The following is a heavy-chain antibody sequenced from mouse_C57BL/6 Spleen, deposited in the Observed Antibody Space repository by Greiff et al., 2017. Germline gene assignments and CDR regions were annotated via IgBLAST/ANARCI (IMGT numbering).Heavy chain of an antibody. CDR2: IYPGSGST. V-gene: IGHV1-55*01. CDR3: ARGGLSDYDWYFDV. J-gene: IGHJ1*03. Sequence: VQLQQPGAELVKPGASVKMSCKASGYTFTSYWITWVKQRPGQGLEWIGDIYPGSGSTNYNEKFKSKATLTVDTSSSTAYMQLSSLTSEDSAVYYCARGGLSDYDWYFDVWGTGTTVTGSS. D-gene: IGHD2-4*01. CDR1: GYTFTSYW.